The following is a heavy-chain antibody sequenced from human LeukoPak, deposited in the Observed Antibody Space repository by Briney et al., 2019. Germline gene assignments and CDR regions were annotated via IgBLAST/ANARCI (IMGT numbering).Heavy chain of an antibody. V-gene: IGHV3-33*01. D-gene: IGHD1-26*01. CDR1: GFTFSSYG. CDR3: ARLGRSYYYCGMDV. J-gene: IGHJ6*04. Sequence: PGGSLRLSCAASGFTFSSYGMHWVRQAPGKGLEWVAVIWYDGSNKYYAGSVKGRFTISRDNSKNTLYLQMNSLRAEDTAVYYCARLGRSYYYCGMDVWGKGTTVTVSS. CDR2: IWYDGSNK.